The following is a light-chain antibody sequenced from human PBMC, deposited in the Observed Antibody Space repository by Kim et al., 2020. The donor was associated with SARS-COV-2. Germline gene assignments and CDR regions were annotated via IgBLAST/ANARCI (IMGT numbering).Light chain of an antibody. CDR2: DAS. Sequence: DIQMTQSPSSLSASVGDRVTITCRASQDIATYVAWFQQEAGKAPKSLIYDASSLQSGVPSRFSARGSGTEFTLTLSSLQPEDFATYHCQQYNHHPYTFGLETNLE. V-gene: IGKV1-16*01. J-gene: IGKJ2*01. CDR1: QDIATY. CDR3: QQYNHHPYT.